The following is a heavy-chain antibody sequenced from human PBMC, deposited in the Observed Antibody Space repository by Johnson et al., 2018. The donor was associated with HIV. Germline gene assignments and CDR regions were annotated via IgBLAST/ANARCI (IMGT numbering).Heavy chain of an antibody. J-gene: IGHJ3*02. Sequence: QVQLVESGGGVVQPGRSLRLSYAASGFTFSSYAMHWVRQAPGKGLEWVAVISYDGSNKYYADSVKGRFTISRDNSKNTLYLQMNSLRAEDTAVYYCARDFKDSSSWYGAFDIWGQGTMVTVSS. V-gene: IGHV3-30-3*01. CDR2: ISYDGSNK. CDR1: GFTFSSYA. D-gene: IGHD6-13*01. CDR3: ARDFKDSSSWYGAFDI.